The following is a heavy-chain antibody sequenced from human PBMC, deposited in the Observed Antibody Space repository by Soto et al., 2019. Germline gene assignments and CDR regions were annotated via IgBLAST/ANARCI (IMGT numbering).Heavy chain of an antibody. J-gene: IGHJ4*02. CDR3: DRGPLYSSSWAFDY. Sequence: SESLSLTCAVSGGSISSGGYSWSWIRQPPGKGLEWIGYIYHSGSTYYNPSLKSRVTISVNRSKNQFSLKLSSVTAADTAVYYCDRGPLYSSSWAFDYWGQGTLVTVSS. V-gene: IGHV4-30-2*01. CDR1: GGSISSGGYS. D-gene: IGHD6-13*01. CDR2: IYHSGST.